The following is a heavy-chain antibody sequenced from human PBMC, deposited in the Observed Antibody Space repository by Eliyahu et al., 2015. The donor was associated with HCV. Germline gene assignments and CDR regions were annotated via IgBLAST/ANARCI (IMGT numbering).Heavy chain of an antibody. CDR2: IPYSGST. Sequence: QXXLQESGPGLVKPSETLSLXCTXSGDXVSSGSYYWSWIRQSXGKGLECIGYIPYSGSTNYNPSLKSRVTMSLDTSKNQFSLKLSSVTAADTAVYYCATSHSAPLYDYWGQGTLVTVSS. V-gene: IGHV4-61*01. J-gene: IGHJ4*02. D-gene: IGHD6-6*01. CDR3: ATSHSAPLYDY. CDR1: GDXVSSGSYY.